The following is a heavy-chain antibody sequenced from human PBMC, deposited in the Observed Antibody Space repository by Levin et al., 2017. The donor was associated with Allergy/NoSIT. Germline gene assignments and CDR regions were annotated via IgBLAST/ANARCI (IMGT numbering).Heavy chain of an antibody. CDR2: INHSGST. V-gene: IGHV4-34*01. Sequence: SQTLSLTCTVSDGSFSDYYWNWIRQSPGKGLEWIGEINHSGSTNYNSSLKSRVTISLDMSKNQFSLKLSSVTAADTAVYYCARGRKLRFMEWLYRFDYWGQGTLVTVSS. CDR1: DGSFSDYY. D-gene: IGHD3-3*01. J-gene: IGHJ4*02. CDR3: ARGRKLRFMEWLYRFDY.